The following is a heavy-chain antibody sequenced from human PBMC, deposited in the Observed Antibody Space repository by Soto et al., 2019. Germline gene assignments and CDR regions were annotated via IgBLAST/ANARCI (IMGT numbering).Heavy chain of an antibody. D-gene: IGHD6-19*01. Sequence: QVQLVQSGAEVKKPGASVKVSCKASGYVFTNYFMHWVRQAPGQGLEWMGIINPNGGGTSYAQKFKGRVTMTRDSVTTTVYMDLSSLRSEETAVYCWAREVVSNAWSYYYGMDVWGQGTWVTVSS. CDR1: GYVFTNYF. CDR2: INPNGGGT. V-gene: IGHV1-46*01. J-gene: IGHJ6*02. CDR3: AREVVSNAWSYYYGMDV.